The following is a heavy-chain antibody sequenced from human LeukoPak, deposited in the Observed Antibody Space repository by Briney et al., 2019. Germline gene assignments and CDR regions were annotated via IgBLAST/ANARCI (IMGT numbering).Heavy chain of an antibody. CDR1: GFTFSSYG. V-gene: IGHV3-33*01. J-gene: IGHJ3*02. CDR3: ARELIRSGSFDI. D-gene: IGHD2-8*01. CDR2: IWYDGSNK. Sequence: GGSLRLSCAASGFTFSSYGMHWVRQAPGKGLEWVAVIWYDGSNKCYADSVKGRFTISRDNSKNTLYLQMNSLRAEDTAVYYCARELIRSGSFDIWGQGTMVTVSS.